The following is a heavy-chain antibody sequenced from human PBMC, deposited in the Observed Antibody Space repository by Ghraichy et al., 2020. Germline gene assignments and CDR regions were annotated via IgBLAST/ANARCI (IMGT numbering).Heavy chain of an antibody. J-gene: IGHJ4*02. CDR1: GFTFSSYS. Sequence: GGSLRLSCAASGFTFSSYSMNWVRQAPGKGLEWVSYISSSSSIIYYADSVKGRFTISRDNAKNSLYLQMNSLRAEDTAVYYCAREGNSGWLPFDYWGQGTLVTVSS. CDR3: AREGNSGWLPFDY. CDR2: ISSSSSII. V-gene: IGHV3-48*01. D-gene: IGHD6-19*01.